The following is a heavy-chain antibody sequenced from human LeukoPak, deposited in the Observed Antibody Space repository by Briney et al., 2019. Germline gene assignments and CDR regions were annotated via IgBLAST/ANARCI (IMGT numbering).Heavy chain of an antibody. D-gene: IGHD3-3*01. V-gene: IGHV3-30*02. CDR1: GFTFSSYG. Sequence: PGGSLRLSCAASGFTFSSYGMHWVRQAPGKGLEWVAFIHDDGSKKYHADSVKGRFTISRDNSKNTLYLQMNSLRAEDTAVYYCAKPHYDFWSGSPDYFDYWGQGTLVTVSS. J-gene: IGHJ4*02. CDR3: AKPHYDFWSGSPDYFDY. CDR2: IHDDGSKK.